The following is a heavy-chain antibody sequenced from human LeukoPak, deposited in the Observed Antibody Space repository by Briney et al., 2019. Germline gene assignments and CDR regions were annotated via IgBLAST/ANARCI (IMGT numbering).Heavy chain of an antibody. J-gene: IGHJ4*02. Sequence: ASVKVSCKASGYTFTSYGISWVRQAPGQGLEWMGWISAYNGNTNYAQKLQGKVTMTTDTSTSTAYMELRSLRSDDTAVYYCARVGCGGDCYSVSSSLFDYWGQGTLVTVSS. CDR3: ARVGCGGDCYSVSSSLFDY. V-gene: IGHV1-18*01. CDR2: ISAYNGNT. D-gene: IGHD2-21*02. CDR1: GYTFTSYG.